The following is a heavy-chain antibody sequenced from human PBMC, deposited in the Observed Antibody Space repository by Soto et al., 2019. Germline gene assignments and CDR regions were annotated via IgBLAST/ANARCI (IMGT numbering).Heavy chain of an antibody. J-gene: IGHJ6*02. V-gene: IGHV4-31*01. Sequence: QVQLQESGPGLVKPSQTLSLTCSVSGGSVSSGGYCWTWIRQHPGKGLEWIGYIYSTGSTYYNPSLKSLVTVSLDTSKNHFSLRLSSVTAADTAVYYCARDKITMLRGGGMDVWGRGTTVTVSS. D-gene: IGHD3-10*01. CDR2: IYSTGST. CDR3: ARDKITMLRGGGMDV. CDR1: GGSVSSGGYC.